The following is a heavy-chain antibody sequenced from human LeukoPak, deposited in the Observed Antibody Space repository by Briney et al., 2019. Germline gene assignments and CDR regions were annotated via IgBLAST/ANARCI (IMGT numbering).Heavy chain of an antibody. CDR3: ARAPDSTGYYPYYFDY. CDR1: GFTFSSYS. Sequence: GGSLRLSCAAYGFTFSSYSMNWVRQAPGKGLEWVSYISSSSSTIYYADSVKGRFTISRDNAKNSLYLQMNSLRAEDTAVYYCARAPDSTGYYPYYFDYWGQGTLVTVSS. V-gene: IGHV3-48*04. CDR2: ISSSSSTI. J-gene: IGHJ4*02. D-gene: IGHD3-22*01.